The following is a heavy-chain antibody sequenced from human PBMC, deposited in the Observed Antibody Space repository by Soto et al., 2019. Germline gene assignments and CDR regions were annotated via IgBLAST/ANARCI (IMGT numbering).Heavy chain of an antibody. J-gene: IGHJ5*02. V-gene: IGHV3-66*01. CDR1: DFIVGRNF. Sequence: EVQLVESGGTWVYPGGSLRLSCAVTDFIVGRNFMTWVRQAPGKGPESVAIIYSGGNTHHADSVKGRFTISRDTSKNTPHLQMNSLRVEDSALYYCASGFCRGGTCNRHLESWGQGTQVTVSS. CDR3: ASGFCRGGTCNRHLES. D-gene: IGHD1-1*01. CDR2: IYSGGNT.